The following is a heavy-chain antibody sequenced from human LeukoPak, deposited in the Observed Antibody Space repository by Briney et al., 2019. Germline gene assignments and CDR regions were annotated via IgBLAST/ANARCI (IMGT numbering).Heavy chain of an antibody. Sequence: SETLSLTCTVSGGSISSSSYYWGWIRQPPGKGLEWIGSIYYSGSTYYNPSLKSRVTISVDTSKNQFSLKLSSVTAADTVVYYCARHMVSGWYDRFDYWGQGTLVTVSS. D-gene: IGHD6-19*01. J-gene: IGHJ4*02. CDR1: GGSISSSSYY. CDR3: ARHMVSGWYDRFDY. CDR2: IYYSGST. V-gene: IGHV4-39*01.